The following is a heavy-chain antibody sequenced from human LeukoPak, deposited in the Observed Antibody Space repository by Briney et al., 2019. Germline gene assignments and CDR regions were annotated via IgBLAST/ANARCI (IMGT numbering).Heavy chain of an antibody. CDR2: ISAYNGNT. V-gene: IGHV1-18*01. CDR1: GYTFTSYG. CDR3: ARVPPGLTHYYDSSGYYSLDY. D-gene: IGHD3-22*01. J-gene: IGHJ4*02. Sequence: ASVKVSCKASGYTFTSYGISWVRQAPGQGLEWMGWISAYNGNTNYAQKLQGRVTMTTDTSTSTAYMELRSLRSDDTAVYYCARVPPGLTHYYDSSGYYSLDYWGQGTLVTVSS.